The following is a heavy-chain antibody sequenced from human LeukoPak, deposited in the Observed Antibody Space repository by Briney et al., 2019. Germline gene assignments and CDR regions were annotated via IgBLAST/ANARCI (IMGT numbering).Heavy chain of an antibody. CDR2: IYYSKNT. CDR1: GVSISSRFAY. CDR3: VSPRGISYGYFDY. Sequence: SETLSLICTVSGVSISSRFAYWGWIRQPPGKGLEWIGSIYYSKNTYYNPSLKSRVTISADTSKNQFSLTLGSVSATDTAVYYCVSPRGISYGYFDYWGQGTLVTVSS. D-gene: IGHD5-18*01. V-gene: IGHV4-39*01. J-gene: IGHJ4*02.